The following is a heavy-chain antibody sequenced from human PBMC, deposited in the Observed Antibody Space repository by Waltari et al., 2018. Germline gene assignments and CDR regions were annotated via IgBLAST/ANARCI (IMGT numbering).Heavy chain of an antibody. Sequence: QVQLQESGPGLVKPSETLSLTCTVSGGSISSYYWSWIRQPAGKGLEWIGRIYTMGSTNYNPSLKSRVSISLDTSKNQFSLELSSLTADDTAVYYCARGQGYWGQGTLVTVSS. CDR3: ARGQGY. V-gene: IGHV4-4*07. J-gene: IGHJ4*02. CDR2: IYTMGST. CDR1: GGSISSYY.